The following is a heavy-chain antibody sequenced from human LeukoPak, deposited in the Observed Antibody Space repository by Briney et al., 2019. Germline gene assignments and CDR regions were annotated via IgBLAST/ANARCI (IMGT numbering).Heavy chain of an antibody. V-gene: IGHV4-59*01. CDR3: ARDAEDAYYYNGMDV. CDR2: IYYSGST. Sequence: SETLSLTCTVSGGSISSYYWSWIGQPPGKGLEWIGYIYYSGSTNYSPSLKSRVTISVDTSKNQFSLKLSSVTAADTAVYYCARDAEDAYYYNGMDVWGQGTTVTVSS. CDR1: GGSISSYY. D-gene: IGHD2-15*01. J-gene: IGHJ6*02.